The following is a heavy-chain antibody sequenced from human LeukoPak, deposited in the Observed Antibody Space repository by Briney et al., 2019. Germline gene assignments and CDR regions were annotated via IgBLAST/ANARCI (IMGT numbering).Heavy chain of an antibody. D-gene: IGHD2-8*01. J-gene: IGHJ5*02. CDR1: GGSFSGYY. V-gene: IGHV4-34*01. CDR3: ARHAGWLDP. CDR2: INHSGST. Sequence: SSETLSLTCAVYGGSFSGYYWSWIRQPPGKGLEWIGEINHSGSTNYNPSLKSRVTISVDTSKNQFSLKLSSVTAADTAVYYCARHAGWLDPWGQGTLVTVSS.